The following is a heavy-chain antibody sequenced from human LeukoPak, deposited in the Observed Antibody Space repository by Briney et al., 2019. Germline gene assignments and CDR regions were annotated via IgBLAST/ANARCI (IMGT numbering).Heavy chain of an antibody. V-gene: IGHV1-8*01. D-gene: IGHD6-6*01. CDR1: GYTFTSYD. CDR3: ARGRKWAYSSSSVLFDY. J-gene: IGHJ4*02. CDR2: MNPNSGNT. Sequence: ASVKVSCKASGYTFTSYDINWVRQATGQGLEWMGWMNPNSGNTGYAQKFQGRVTMTRNTSISTAYMELSSLRSEDTAVYYCARGRKWAYSSSSVLFDYWGQGTLVTVSS.